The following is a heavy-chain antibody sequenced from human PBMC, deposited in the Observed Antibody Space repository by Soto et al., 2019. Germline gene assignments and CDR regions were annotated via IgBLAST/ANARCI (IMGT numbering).Heavy chain of an antibody. CDR1: GGSISSYY. Sequence: GGSISSYYWNWIRQAPGKGLEWIGFIYFIGSTNYNPSLKSRVTMSLDTSKNQFSLKLRSVTPADTAVYFCARVNSGRNWFDPWGQGTLVTVSS. V-gene: IGHV4-59*01. CDR3: ARVNSGRNWFDP. CDR2: IYFIGST. J-gene: IGHJ5*02. D-gene: IGHD6-19*01.